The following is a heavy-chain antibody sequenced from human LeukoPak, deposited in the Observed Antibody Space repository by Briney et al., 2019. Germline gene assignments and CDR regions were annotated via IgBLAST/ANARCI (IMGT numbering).Heavy chain of an antibody. CDR2: ISYDGSNK. D-gene: IGHD2-15*01. V-gene: IGHV3-30*01. CDR1: GFTFSSYA. Sequence: HPGGSLRLSCAASGFTFSSYAMHWVRQAPGKGLEWVAVISYDGSNKYYADSVKGRFTISRDNSKNTLYLQMNSLRAEDTAVYYCARWVAASPPHFDYWGQGTLVTVSS. CDR3: ARWVAASPPHFDY. J-gene: IGHJ4*02.